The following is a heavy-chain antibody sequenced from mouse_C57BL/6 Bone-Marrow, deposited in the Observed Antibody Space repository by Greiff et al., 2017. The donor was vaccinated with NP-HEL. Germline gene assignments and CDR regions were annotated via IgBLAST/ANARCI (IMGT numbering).Heavy chain of an antibody. CDR1: GYSITSGYY. CDR2: ISYDGSN. D-gene: IGHD3-3*01. CDR3: ARGRDGFAY. J-gene: IGHJ3*01. V-gene: IGHV3-6*01. Sequence: DVKLVESGPGLVKPSQSLSLTCSVTGYSITSGYYWNWIRQFPGNKLEWMGYISYDGSNNYNPSLKNRISITRDTSKNQLFLELNSVTTEDTATYYCARGRDGFAYWGQGTLVTVSA.